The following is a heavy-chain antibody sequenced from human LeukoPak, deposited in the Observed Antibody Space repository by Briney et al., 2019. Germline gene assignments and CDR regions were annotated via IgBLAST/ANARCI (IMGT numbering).Heavy chain of an antibody. J-gene: IGHJ4*02. CDR1: GYSFTSYW. CDR2: IDPSDSYT. V-gene: IGHV5-10-1*01. Sequence: GESLKISCKGSGYSFTSYWISWVRQMPGKGLEWMGRIDPSDSYTNYSPSFQGHVTISADKSISTAYLQWSSLKASDTAMYYCASHVGDHYDSSGPKGVDYWGQGTLVTVSS. CDR3: ASHVGDHYDSSGPKGVDY. D-gene: IGHD3-22*01.